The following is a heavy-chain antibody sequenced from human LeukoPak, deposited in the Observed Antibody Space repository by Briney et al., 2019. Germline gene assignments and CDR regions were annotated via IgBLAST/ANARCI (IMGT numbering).Heavy chain of an antibody. V-gene: IGHV1-8*01. J-gene: IGHJ5*02. Sequence: RASVKVSCKAPGYTFTSYDINWVRQATGQGLEWMGWMNPNSGNTGYAQKFQGRVTMTRNTSISTAYMELSSLRSEDTAVYYCARMSYYDSSGDNWFDPWGQGTLVTVSS. CDR1: GYTFTSYD. D-gene: IGHD3-22*01. CDR2: MNPNSGNT. CDR3: ARMSYYDSSGDNWFDP.